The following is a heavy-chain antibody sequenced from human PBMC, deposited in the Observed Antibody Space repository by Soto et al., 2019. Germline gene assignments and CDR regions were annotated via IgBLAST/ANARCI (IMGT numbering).Heavy chain of an antibody. CDR1: GYTFTGYF. CDR2: INPNSGDT. J-gene: IGHJ3*01. Sequence: ASVTVSCKASGYTFTGYFIHWVRQAPGQGLEWMGWINPNSGDTNYAQKFQDWVTMTGDTSISTAYMELSRLKSDDTAVYYCATSMIFSMPSSFDFWGQGTMVTVSS. V-gene: IGHV1-2*04. CDR3: ATSMIFSMPSSFDF. D-gene: IGHD3-9*01.